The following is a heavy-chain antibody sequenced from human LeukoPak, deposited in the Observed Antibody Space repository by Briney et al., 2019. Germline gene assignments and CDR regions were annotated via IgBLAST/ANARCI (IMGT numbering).Heavy chain of an antibody. Sequence: SETLSLTCAVYGGSFSGYYWSWIRQPPGKGLEWIGEINHSGSTNYNPSLKSRVTISVDTSKNQFSLKLSSVTAADTAVYYCARNGGYSYGPFDYWGQGTLVTVSS. D-gene: IGHD5-18*01. CDR1: GGSFSGYY. CDR3: ARNGGYSYGPFDY. J-gene: IGHJ4*02. CDR2: INHSGST. V-gene: IGHV4-34*01.